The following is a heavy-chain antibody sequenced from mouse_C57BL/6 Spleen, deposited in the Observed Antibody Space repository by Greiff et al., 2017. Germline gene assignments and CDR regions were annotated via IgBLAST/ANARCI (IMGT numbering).Heavy chain of an antibody. Sequence: DVQLQESGPELVKPGASVKIPCKASGYTFTDYNMDWVKQSHGKSLEWIGDINPNNGGTIYNQKFKGKATLTVDKSSSTAYMELRSLTSEDTAVYYCARGGLRRRAMDYWGQGTSVTVSS. D-gene: IGHD2-12*01. J-gene: IGHJ4*01. CDR1: GYTFTDYN. V-gene: IGHV1-18*01. CDR2: INPNNGGT. CDR3: ARGGLRRRAMDY.